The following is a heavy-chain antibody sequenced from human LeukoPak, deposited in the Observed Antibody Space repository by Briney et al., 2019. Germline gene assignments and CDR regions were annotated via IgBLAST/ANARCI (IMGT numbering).Heavy chain of an antibody. V-gene: IGHV3-53*01. J-gene: IGHJ6*03. CDR1: GLTVSSNC. CDR3: AGRHRMGYYYYMDV. Sequence: GGSLRLSCAASGLTVSSNCMSWVRQAPGKGLEWVSFIYSGGNTYYADSVKGRFTISRDNSKNSVHLQMNSLRAEDTAVYYCAGRHRMGYYYYMDVWGKGTTVTVSS. CDR2: IYSGGNT. D-gene: IGHD2-15*01.